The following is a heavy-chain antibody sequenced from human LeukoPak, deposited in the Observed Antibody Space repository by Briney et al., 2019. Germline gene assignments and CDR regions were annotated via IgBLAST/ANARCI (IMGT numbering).Heavy chain of an antibody. Sequence: GGSLRLSCAASGFTFSGSALHWVRQAFGKGLEWVGRIRSTANGYATAYAASVKGRFTISRDGSKNTAYLQMDSLKTEDTAVYYCTGNYYGSGSYADFDYWGQGTLVTVSS. D-gene: IGHD3-10*01. J-gene: IGHJ4*02. V-gene: IGHV3-73*01. CDR2: IRSTANGYAT. CDR1: GFTFSGSA. CDR3: TGNYYGSGSYADFDY.